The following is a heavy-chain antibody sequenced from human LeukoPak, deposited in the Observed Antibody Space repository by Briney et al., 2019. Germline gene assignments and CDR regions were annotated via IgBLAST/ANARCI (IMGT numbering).Heavy chain of an antibody. J-gene: IGHJ5*02. Sequence: ASVKVSCKASGGTFSSYAISWVRQAPGQGLEWMGGIIPIFGTANYAQKFQGRVTIIADESTSTAYMELSSLRPEDTAVYYCAMGNVLRFLNWFDPWGQGTLVTVSS. D-gene: IGHD3-3*01. V-gene: IGHV1-69*13. CDR2: IIPIFGTA. CDR3: AMGNVLRFLNWFDP. CDR1: GGTFSSYA.